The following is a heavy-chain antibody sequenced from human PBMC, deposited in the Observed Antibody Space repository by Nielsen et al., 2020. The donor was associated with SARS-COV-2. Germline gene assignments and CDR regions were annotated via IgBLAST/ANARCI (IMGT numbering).Heavy chain of an antibody. D-gene: IGHD3-10*01. J-gene: IGHJ4*02. CDR1: GFTFSSYW. CDR2: TNTDGSST. CDR3: ARDTAMSGSGRKDFDY. Sequence: GESLKISCAASGFTFSSYWMYWVRQAPGKGLVWVSRTNTDGSSTNYADSVKGRFTISRDNAKNTLYLQMNSLRAEDTAVYYCARDTAMSGSGRKDFDYWGQGTLVTVSS. V-gene: IGHV3-74*01.